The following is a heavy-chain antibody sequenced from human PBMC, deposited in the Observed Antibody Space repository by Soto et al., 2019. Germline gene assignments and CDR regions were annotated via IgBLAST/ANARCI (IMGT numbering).Heavy chain of an antibody. CDR3: AKDKRQYSVGALGY. Sequence: GGSLRLSCAASGFTFSSYGMHWVRQAPGKGLEWVAVISYDGSNKYYADSVKGRFTISRDNSKNTLYLQMNSLRAEDTAVYYCAKDKRQYSVGALGYWGQGTLVTVSS. D-gene: IGHD1-26*01. V-gene: IGHV3-30*18. CDR1: GFTFSSYG. J-gene: IGHJ4*02. CDR2: ISYDGSNK.